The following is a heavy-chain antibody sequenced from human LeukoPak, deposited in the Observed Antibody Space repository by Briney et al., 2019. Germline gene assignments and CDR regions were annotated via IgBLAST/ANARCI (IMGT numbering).Heavy chain of an antibody. D-gene: IGHD5-18*01. V-gene: IGHV3-21*01. CDR2: IISSSSYI. Sequence: PGGSLRLSCAASGFTFSSYSMNWVRQAPGKGLEWVSSIISSSSYIYYTDSVKGRFTISRDNAKNSLYLQMNSLRAEETAVYYCARDKGIQLWSNWGQGTLVTVSS. CDR1: GFTFSSYS. J-gene: IGHJ4*02. CDR3: ARDKGIQLWSN.